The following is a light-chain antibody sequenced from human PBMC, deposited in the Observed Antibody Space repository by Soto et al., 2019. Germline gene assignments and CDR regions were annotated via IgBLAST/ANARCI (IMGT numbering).Light chain of an antibody. CDR1: SSDVGGYNL. Sequence: QSALTQPASGSGSPGQSITISCTGTSSDVGGYNLVSWYQQYPDKAPKLMIFDVNTRPSGVSNRFSGSKSGNTASLTISGLQAEDEADYYCSSYKSSSTLPYVFGTGTKVTVL. J-gene: IGLJ1*01. CDR3: SSYKSSSTLPYV. V-gene: IGLV2-14*01. CDR2: DVN.